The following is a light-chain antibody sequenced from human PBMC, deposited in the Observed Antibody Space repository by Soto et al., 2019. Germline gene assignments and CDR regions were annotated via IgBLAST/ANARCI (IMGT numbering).Light chain of an antibody. CDR1: QSVTNN. V-gene: IGKV3-15*01. Sequence: EIVMTQSPATLSVSPGERATLSCRASQSVTNNLAWYQQKPGQAPRLLIYGASSRATGVPARFSGSGSGTDFTLTISSLQSEDFAVYYCQQHNNWPSTFXQGTKVDIK. CDR3: QQHNNWPST. CDR2: GAS. J-gene: IGKJ1*01.